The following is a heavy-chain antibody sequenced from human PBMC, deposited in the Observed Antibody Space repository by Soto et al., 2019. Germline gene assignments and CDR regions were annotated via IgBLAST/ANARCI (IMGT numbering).Heavy chain of an antibody. D-gene: IGHD5-12*01. CDR2: ISATGGAT. CDR3: AKFGFKRWLHGGSYYYGMDV. V-gene: IGHV3-23*01. Sequence: PGGSLRLSCAASGFTFSDNAMIWVRQTPGGGVERLSQISATGGATHYADSVKGRFTISRDNSRNTLYLQLDSLRAEETAIYYCAKFGFKRWLHGGSYYYGMDVWGQGTTVTVSS. CDR1: GFTFSDNA. J-gene: IGHJ6*02.